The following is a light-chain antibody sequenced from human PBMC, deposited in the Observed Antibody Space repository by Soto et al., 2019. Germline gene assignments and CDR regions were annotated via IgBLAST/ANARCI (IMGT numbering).Light chain of an antibody. J-gene: IGKJ4*01. CDR3: QQFSSYPLT. Sequence: GLKQSPGALSLSQGERATLSCRASQTVRNNYLAWYQQKPGQAPRLLIYDASSRATGIPDRFSGGGSGTDFTLTISRLEPEDFAVYYCQQFSSYPLTFGGGSKVAIK. CDR2: DAS. CDR1: QTVRNNY. V-gene: IGKV3-20*01.